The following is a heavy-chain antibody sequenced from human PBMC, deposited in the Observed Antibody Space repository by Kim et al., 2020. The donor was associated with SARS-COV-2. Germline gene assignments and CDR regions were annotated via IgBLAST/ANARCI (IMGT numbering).Heavy chain of an antibody. CDR1: GFIFGDTY. D-gene: IGHD1-26*01. V-gene: IGHV3-11*01. Sequence: GGSLRLSCVASGFIFGDTYMSWIRQAPGKGLEWISFTSSVGSFIYYADSVKGRFSISRDNAKNSLFLDMTSLRADDTAVYYCARGPLKPLGWDYWGLGTLVTVSS. CDR3: ARGPLKPLGWDY. J-gene: IGHJ4*02. CDR2: TSSVGSFI.